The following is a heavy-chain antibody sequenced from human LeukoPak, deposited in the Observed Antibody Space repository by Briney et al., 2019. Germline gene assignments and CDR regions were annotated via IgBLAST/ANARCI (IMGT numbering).Heavy chain of an antibody. CDR1: GFTFRYSA. D-gene: IGHD1-26*01. V-gene: IGHV3-73*01. Sequence: PGGPLRLLCSASGFTFRYSALHWVQQSSGKGLDWVGQIDKKDKGYATATAYAASVKGRFPISRDDSINTAYLQMKSLKTEDTALYYCTRDSGTYNWFDPWGQGTLVTVSS. CDR2: IDKKDKGYATAT. J-gene: IGHJ5*02. CDR3: TRDSGTYNWFDP.